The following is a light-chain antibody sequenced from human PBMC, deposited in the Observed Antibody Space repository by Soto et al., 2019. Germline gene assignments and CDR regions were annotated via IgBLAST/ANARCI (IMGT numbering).Light chain of an antibody. CDR3: QQYGTSPLT. CDR1: QSVSSSY. V-gene: IGKV3-20*01. Sequence: EIVLTQSPGTLSLSPGERATLSCRASQSVSSSYLAWYQQKPGQAPRLIIYGASSRATVIPDRFSGSGSGTDFTLTISSLEPEDFAVYYCQQYGTSPLTFGGGTKVEIK. CDR2: GAS. J-gene: IGKJ4*01.